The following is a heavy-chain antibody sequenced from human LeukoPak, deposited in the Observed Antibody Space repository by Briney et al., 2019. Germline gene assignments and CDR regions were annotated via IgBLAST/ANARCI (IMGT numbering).Heavy chain of an antibody. Sequence: PGRSLRLSCAASGFTFSSYAMHWVRQAPGKGLEWVAVISYDGSNKYYADFVKGRFTISRDNSKNTLYLQMNSLRAEDTAVYYCAREWELLLFDYWGQGTLVTVSS. D-gene: IGHD1-26*01. CDR1: GFTFSSYA. V-gene: IGHV3-30-3*01. CDR2: ISYDGSNK. J-gene: IGHJ4*02. CDR3: AREWELLLFDY.